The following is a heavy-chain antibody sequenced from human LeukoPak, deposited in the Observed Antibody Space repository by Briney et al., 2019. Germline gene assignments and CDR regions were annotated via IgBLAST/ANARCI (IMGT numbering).Heavy chain of an antibody. V-gene: IGHV4-4*02. CDR2: IYHSGST. J-gene: IGHJ6*02. Sequence: SETLSLTCAVSGGSISSSNWWSWVRQPPGKGLEWIGEIYHSGSTNYNPSLRGRVTISVDKSKNQFSLKLSSVTAADTAVYYCARGAVVNGLDVWGQGTTVTVSS. D-gene: IGHD5-18*01. CDR3: ARGAVVNGLDV. CDR1: GGSISSSNW.